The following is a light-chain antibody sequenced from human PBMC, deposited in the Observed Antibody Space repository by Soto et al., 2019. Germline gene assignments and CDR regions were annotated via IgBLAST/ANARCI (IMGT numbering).Light chain of an antibody. J-gene: IGLJ2*01. V-gene: IGLV2-8*01. Sequence: QSALTQPPSASGSPGQSVSISCTGTSSDLGDYDYVSWYQQRPGKAPKLMIYEVNKRPSGVPDRFSGSKSGNTASLTVTGLQAEDEADYYCSSYADSNNLIFGGGTKLTVL. CDR1: SSDLGDYDY. CDR3: SSYADSNNLI. CDR2: EVN.